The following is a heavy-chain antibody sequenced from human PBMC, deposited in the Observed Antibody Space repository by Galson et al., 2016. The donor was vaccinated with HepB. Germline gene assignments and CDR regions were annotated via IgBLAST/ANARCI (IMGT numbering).Heavy chain of an antibody. V-gene: IGHV2-70*11. J-gene: IGHJ6*02. CDR1: GAPMTSGGFF. Sequence: TLSLTCTVSGAPMTSGGFFWTWIRQLPGKALEWLARIDWDDDEYYHTSLRTRLTISKDTSKNQVVLTVTNMDPADTATYFCARTHLHCSGSSCYTRYGMDVWGQGTTVAVSS. CDR3: ARTHLHCSGSSCYTRYGMDV. CDR2: IDWDDDE. D-gene: IGHD2-2*01.